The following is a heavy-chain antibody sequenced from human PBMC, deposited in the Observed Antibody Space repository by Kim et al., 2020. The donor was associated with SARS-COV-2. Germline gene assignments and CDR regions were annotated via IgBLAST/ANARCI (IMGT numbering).Heavy chain of an antibody. CDR2: IRSKAYGGTT. CDR1: GFTFGDYA. CDR3: TRSQDYYDSRKCSWFDP. V-gene: IGHV3-49*04. D-gene: IGHD3-22*01. Sequence: GGSLRLSCTASGFTFGDYAMSWVRQAPGKGLEWVGFIRSKAYGGTTEYAASVKGRFTISRDDYKSIAYRQMNSLKTEDTAVYYCTRSQDYYDSRKCSWFDPWGQGTLVTVSS. J-gene: IGHJ5*02.